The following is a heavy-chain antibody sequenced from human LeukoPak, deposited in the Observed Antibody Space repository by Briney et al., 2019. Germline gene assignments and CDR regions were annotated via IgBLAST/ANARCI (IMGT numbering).Heavy chain of an antibody. D-gene: IGHD6-19*01. J-gene: IGHJ3*02. CDR3: ASFTTAVAATLGAFDI. V-gene: IGHV4-38-2*01. CDR1: GYSISSGYY. Sequence: PSETLSLTCAVSGYSISSGYYWGWIRQPPGKGLEWIGSIYHSGSTYYNPSLKSRVTISVDTSKNQFSLKLRSVTAADTAVYYCASFTTAVAATLGAFDIWGQGTMVTVSS. CDR2: IYHSGST.